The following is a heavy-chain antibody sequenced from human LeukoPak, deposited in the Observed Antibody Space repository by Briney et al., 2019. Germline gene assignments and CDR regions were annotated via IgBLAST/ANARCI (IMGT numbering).Heavy chain of an antibody. Sequence: PGGSLRLSCAASGFIFSSYSMNWVRQAPGKGLEWVSSISSGSDNIYYADSVKGRFTISRDNAKNSLYLQMTSLRAEDTAVYYCARGESDWFGVDYWGQGTLVTVSS. D-gene: IGHD3-10*01. CDR3: ARGESDWFGVDY. CDR1: GFIFSSYS. J-gene: IGHJ4*02. V-gene: IGHV3-48*04. CDR2: ISSGSDNI.